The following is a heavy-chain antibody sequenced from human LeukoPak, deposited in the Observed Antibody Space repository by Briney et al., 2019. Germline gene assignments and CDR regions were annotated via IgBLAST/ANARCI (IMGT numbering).Heavy chain of an antibody. J-gene: IGHJ4*02. CDR3: ARGKFGPPGF. CDR1: GSSISTYY. D-gene: IGHD3/OR15-3a*01. V-gene: IGHV4-59*01. CDR2: IYSSGST. Sequence: ALETLSLTCTVSGSSISTYYWSWIRQPPGKGLEWIGYIYSSGSTNYNPSLKSRVTISVDTSKNQFSLNLSSVTAADTAVYYCARGKFGPPGFWGQGTLVTVSS.